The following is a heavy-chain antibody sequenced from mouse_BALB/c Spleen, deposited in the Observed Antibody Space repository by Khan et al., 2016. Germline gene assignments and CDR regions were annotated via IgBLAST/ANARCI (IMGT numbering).Heavy chain of an antibody. D-gene: IGHD2-3*01. CDR3: ARGDGYYYFDY. V-gene: IGHV3-5*02. J-gene: IGHJ2*01. CDR1: GISITTGNYR. Sequence: EVQLVESGPGLVKPSQTVSLTCTVTGISITTGNYRWSWIRQFPGNKLEWIGYIYYSGTITYNPSLTSRTTITRDTSKNQFFLEMNSLTAEDTGTCYCARGDGYYYFDYWGQGTTLTVSS. CDR2: IYYSGTI.